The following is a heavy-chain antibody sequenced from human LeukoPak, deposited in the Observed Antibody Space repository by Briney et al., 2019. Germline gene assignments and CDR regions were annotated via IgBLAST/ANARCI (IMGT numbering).Heavy chain of an antibody. CDR2: IYHSGST. J-gene: IGHJ4*02. Sequence: PSQTLSLTCAVSGGSISSGGYSWSWIRQPPGKGLEWIGYIYHSGSTYYNPSLKSRVTISVDRSKNQFSLKLSSVTAADTAVYYCARASSDFWSGYSLDYWGQGTLVTVSS. CDR1: GGSISSGGYS. CDR3: ARASSDFWSGYSLDY. D-gene: IGHD3-3*01. V-gene: IGHV4-30-2*01.